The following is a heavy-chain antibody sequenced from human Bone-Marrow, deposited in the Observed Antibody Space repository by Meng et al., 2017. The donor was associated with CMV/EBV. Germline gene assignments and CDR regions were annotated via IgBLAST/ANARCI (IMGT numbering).Heavy chain of an antibody. CDR3: ARNIGAY. J-gene: IGHJ4*02. D-gene: IGHD2/OR15-2a*01. V-gene: IGHV1-2*02. CDR2: INPNTGDT. CDR1: GYTFTSYD. Sequence: ASVKVSCKASGYTFTSYDINWVRQATGQGLEWMGWINPNTGDTSYAQKFQGTVIMTRDSSINTAYMDLNRLTSDDTAVYYCARNIGAYWGQGTLVTVSS.